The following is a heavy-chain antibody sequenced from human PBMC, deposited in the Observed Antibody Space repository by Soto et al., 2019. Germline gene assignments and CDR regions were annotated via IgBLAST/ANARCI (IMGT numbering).Heavy chain of an antibody. CDR1: GGSISSGGYY. Sequence: SETLSLTCTVSGGSISSGGYYWSWIRQHPGKGLEWIGYIYYSGSTYYSPSLKSRVTISVDTSKNQFSLKLSSVTAADTAVYYCARDYYDSSGYYMITWGQGTLVTVSS. J-gene: IGHJ5*02. CDR3: ARDYYDSSGYYMIT. CDR2: IYYSGST. D-gene: IGHD3-22*01. V-gene: IGHV4-31*03.